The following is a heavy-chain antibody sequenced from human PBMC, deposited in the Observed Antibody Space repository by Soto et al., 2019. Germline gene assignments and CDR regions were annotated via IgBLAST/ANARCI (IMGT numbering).Heavy chain of an antibody. CDR2: IYYSGST. CDR1: GGSFSSSSYY. D-gene: IGHD3-10*01. V-gene: IGHV4-39*01. J-gene: IGHJ4*02. CDR3: ARHWITMVRGVCHFDY. Sequence: SETLSLTCTVSGGSFSSSSYYWGWIRQPPGKGLEWIGSIYYSGSTYYNPSLKSRVTISVDTSKNQFSLKLISVTAADTAVYYCARHWITMVRGVCHFDYWGQGTLVTVPS.